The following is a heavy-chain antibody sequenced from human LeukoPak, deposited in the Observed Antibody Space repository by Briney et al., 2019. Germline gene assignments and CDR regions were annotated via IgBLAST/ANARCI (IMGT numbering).Heavy chain of an antibody. V-gene: IGHV3-23*01. CDR2: ISGSGGST. J-gene: IGHJ4*02. D-gene: IGHD6-19*01. CDR1: GFTFSSYA. Sequence: PGGSLRLSCAASGFTFSSYAMSWVRQAPGKGLEWVSAISGSGGSTYYADSVKGRFTISRDNSKNTLYLQMNSLRAEDTAVYYCARHGQWLVRLWDYWGQGTLVTVSS. CDR3: ARHGQWLVRLWDY.